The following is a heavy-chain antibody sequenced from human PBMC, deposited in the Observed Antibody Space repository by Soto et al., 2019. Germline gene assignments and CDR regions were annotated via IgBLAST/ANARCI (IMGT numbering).Heavy chain of an antibody. CDR2: IYYSGST. V-gene: IGHV4-59*01. Sequence: TSETLSLTCTVSGGSISSYYWSWIRQPPGKGLEWIGYIYYSGSTNYNPSLKSRVTISVDTSKNQFSLKLSSVTAADTAVYYCARDTGYCSGGSCYSGWFDPWGQGTLVTVSS. CDR1: GGSISSYY. CDR3: ARDTGYCSGGSCYSGWFDP. D-gene: IGHD2-15*01. J-gene: IGHJ5*02.